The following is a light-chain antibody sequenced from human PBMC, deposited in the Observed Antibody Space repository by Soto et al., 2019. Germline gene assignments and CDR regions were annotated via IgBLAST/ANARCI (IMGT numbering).Light chain of an antibody. V-gene: IGKV3-15*01. J-gene: IGKJ4*01. CDR3: QQYNNWPPRVT. Sequence: IVLTQSPATLSVSPGERATLSCRASQSVSSNLAWYQHKPGQAPRLLIYDASTRATGIPARFSGSGSGTDFTLTISRLQSEDFALYYCQQYNNWPPRVTFGGGTKVEIK. CDR2: DAS. CDR1: QSVSSN.